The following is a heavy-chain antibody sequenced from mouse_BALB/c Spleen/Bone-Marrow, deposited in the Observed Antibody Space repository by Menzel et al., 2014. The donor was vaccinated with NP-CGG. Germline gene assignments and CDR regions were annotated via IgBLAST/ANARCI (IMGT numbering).Heavy chain of an antibody. CDR3: ASYYYGHYFDY. CDR2: IDPADGNT. V-gene: IGHV14-3*02. J-gene: IGHJ2*01. Sequence: EVQLQESGAELVKPGDSVKLTCTASGFNIKDTYMHWVQQRPEQGLEWIGRIDPADGNTKDDPNVQGKVTITADTATNIAYLQLSSLTSEDTAVYYCASYYYGHYFDYWGQGTTLTVSS. D-gene: IGHD1-1*01. CDR1: GFNIKDTY.